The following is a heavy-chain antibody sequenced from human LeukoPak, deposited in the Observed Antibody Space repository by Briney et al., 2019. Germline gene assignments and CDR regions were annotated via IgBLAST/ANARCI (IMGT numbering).Heavy chain of an antibody. D-gene: IGHD3-9*01. CDR2: ISSSSSYI. CDR1: GFTFSSYS. Sequence: GGSLRLSCAASGFTFSSYSMNWVRQAPGKGLEWVSSISSSSSYIYYAGSVKGRFTISRDNAKNSLYLQMNSLRAEDTAVYYCARDDEGYDILTGSDYYYMDVWGKGTTVTVSS. J-gene: IGHJ6*03. CDR3: ARDDEGYDILTGSDYYYMDV. V-gene: IGHV3-21*01.